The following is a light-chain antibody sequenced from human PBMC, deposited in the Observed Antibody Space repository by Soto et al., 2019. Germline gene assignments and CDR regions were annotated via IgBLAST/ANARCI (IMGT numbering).Light chain of an antibody. V-gene: IGKV3-15*01. CDR1: QNMHNH. CDR2: DAI. CDR3: HQYDAWPLP. Sequence: EKLMSQSPATLSVAPGERVTLSGRAGQNMHNHISCLPQKPGQTPRLLISDAIIRAADVPARFTGSWSRPEFTLTITSLQSEDFAVYYCHQYDAWPLPFGRGTKGDIK. J-gene: IGKJ4*01.